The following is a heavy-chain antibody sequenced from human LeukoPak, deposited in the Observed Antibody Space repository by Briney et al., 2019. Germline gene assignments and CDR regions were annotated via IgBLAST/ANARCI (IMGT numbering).Heavy chain of an antibody. V-gene: IGHV1-2*04. Sequence: ASVKVSCKASGYTFTGYYTHWVRQAPGQGLEWMGWINPNSGGTNYAQKFQGWVTMTRDTSISTAYMELSRLRSDDTAVYYCARSPYDILTGYYNAFDYWGQGTLVTVSS. CDR3: ARSPYDILTGYYNAFDY. J-gene: IGHJ4*02. CDR1: GYTFTGYY. D-gene: IGHD3-9*01. CDR2: INPNSGGT.